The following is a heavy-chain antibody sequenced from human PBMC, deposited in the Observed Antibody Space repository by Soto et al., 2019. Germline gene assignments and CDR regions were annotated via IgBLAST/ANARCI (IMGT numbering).Heavy chain of an antibody. CDR1: GFTFSSHS. Sequence: EVQLVESGGGLVQPGGSPRLSCAASGFTFSSHSMNWVRRAPGKGLEWVSYISSSTRTIYYADSVKGRFTVSRDNAKNSLYLQMNSLRAEDTAVYYCARDDEMGYFDYWGQGTLVTVSS. CDR3: ARDDEMGYFDY. CDR2: ISSSTRTI. J-gene: IGHJ4*02. D-gene: IGHD3-16*01. V-gene: IGHV3-48*01.